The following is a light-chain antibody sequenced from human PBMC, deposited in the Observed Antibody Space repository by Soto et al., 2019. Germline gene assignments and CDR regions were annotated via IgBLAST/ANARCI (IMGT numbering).Light chain of an antibody. Sequence: EIVLTQSPGTLSLSPGERATLSCRASQSVSSSYLAWYQQKPDQAPRLLIYGASSRPTGIPNSFSGSGSGTDFTLTINRLEPEDFAVYYCQQYSSSTGLTFGGGTKVEIK. CDR2: GAS. J-gene: IGKJ4*01. V-gene: IGKV3-20*01. CDR3: QQYSSSTGLT. CDR1: QSVSSSY.